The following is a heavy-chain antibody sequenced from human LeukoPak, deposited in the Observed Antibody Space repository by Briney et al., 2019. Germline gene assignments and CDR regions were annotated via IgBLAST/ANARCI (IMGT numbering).Heavy chain of an antibody. V-gene: IGHV3-21*01. D-gene: IGHD1-1*01. J-gene: IGHJ4*02. Sequence: GGSLRLSCAASGFTFASYSMNWVRQVPGKGLEWVSSISGDSTYIYNAGSVKGRFTISRDNAQASLYLQMISLRADDTAVYYCARVSGRLERQSDLDYWGQGTLVIVS. CDR1: GFTFASYS. CDR3: ARVSGRLERQSDLDY. CDR2: ISGDSTYI.